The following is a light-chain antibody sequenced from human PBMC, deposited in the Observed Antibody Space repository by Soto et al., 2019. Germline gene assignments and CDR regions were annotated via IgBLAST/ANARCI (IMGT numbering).Light chain of an antibody. CDR2: AAS. Sequence: DIQMTQSPSSLSASVGDRVTIISRASQGISNYLAGYQQKQGKVPKLLIYAASTLQSGVPSRFSGSGSGTDFTLTISSLQPEDVATYYCQKYNSAPLTFGGGTKVEIK. V-gene: IGKV1-27*01. CDR3: QKYNSAPLT. CDR1: QGISNY. J-gene: IGKJ4*01.